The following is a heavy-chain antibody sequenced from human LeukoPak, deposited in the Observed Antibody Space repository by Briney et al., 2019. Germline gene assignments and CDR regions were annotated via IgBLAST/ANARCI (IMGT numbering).Heavy chain of an antibody. V-gene: IGHV3-23*01. CDR2: ISGSGGST. CDR3: AKGETSYDILTGYYSHYDY. D-gene: IGHD3-9*01. J-gene: IGHJ4*02. CDR1: GFTFSSYA. Sequence: GGSLRLSCAASGFTFSSYAMSWVRQAPGKGLEWVSAISGSGGSTYYADSVEGRFTISRDNSKNTPYLQMNSLRAEDTAVYYCAKGETSYDILTGYYSHYDYWGQGTLVTVSS.